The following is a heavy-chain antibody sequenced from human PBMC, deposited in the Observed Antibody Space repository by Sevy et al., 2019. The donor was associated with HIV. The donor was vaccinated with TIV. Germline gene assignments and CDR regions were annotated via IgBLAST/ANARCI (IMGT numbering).Heavy chain of an antibody. V-gene: IGHV4-61*01. Sequence: SETLSLTCTVSCDSVSGGNYYWSWIRQPPGKGLEWIGYIYYSGSTNYNPSLKSRVTISIDTSKNQFSLRLTSVTAADTAVYYCARGLFDYWGQGTLVTVSS. CDR1: CDSVSGGNYY. J-gene: IGHJ4*02. CDR2: IYYSGST. CDR3: ARGLFDY.